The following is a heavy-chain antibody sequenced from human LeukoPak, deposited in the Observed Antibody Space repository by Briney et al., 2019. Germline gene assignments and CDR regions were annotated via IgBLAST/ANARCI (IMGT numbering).Heavy chain of an antibody. V-gene: IGHV3-30*02. J-gene: IGHJ4*02. D-gene: IGHD1-26*01. CDR1: GFTFSTYG. CDR3: AKDRSYSGSYESGFDY. Sequence: HPGGSLRLSCAASGFTFSTYGMHWVRQAPGKGLEWVAFIRYDGSNKYYADSVKGRFTISRDNSKSTLYGQMDSLRPEDSAVYYCAKDRSYSGSYESGFDYWGQGILVTVPS. CDR2: IRYDGSNK.